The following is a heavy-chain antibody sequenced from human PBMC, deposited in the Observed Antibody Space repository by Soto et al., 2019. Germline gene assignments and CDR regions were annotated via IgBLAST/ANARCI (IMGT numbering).Heavy chain of an antibody. CDR3: ARGEDAFFYDGLDV. CDR2: IYATGIRCYKPFT. CDR1: GGSFASSY. Sequence: ETLSLTRTVSGGSFASSYCGWIRCPGGQGLAWIAYIYATGIRCYKPFTNGNPPHKSQVTMSGDTPKSQFSRKWPSVTAADTAVYYCARGEDAFFYDGLDVWGQGIRVT. J-gene: IGHJ6*02. V-gene: IGHV4-59*01.